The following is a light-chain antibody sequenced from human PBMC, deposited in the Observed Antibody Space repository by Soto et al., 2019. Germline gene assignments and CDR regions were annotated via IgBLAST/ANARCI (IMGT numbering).Light chain of an antibody. J-gene: IGKJ4*01. CDR1: QSVSSK. CDR3: QQYHNWVT. V-gene: IGKV3D-15*01. Sequence: EIVMTQSPGTLSVSPGDRATLSCGASQSVSSKLAWYQQKPGRAPRLLIYGASTWDTGIPARFSGSGSGTEFTLTISSLQSEDFAVYYCQQYHNWVTFGGGTKVDI. CDR2: GAS.